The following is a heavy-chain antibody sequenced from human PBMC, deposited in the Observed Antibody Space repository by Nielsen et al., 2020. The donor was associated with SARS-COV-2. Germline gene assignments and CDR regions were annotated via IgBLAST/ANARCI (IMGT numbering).Heavy chain of an antibody. V-gene: IGHV3-30*19. Sequence: GESLKISCAASGFTFSSYGMHWVRQAPGKGLEWVAVISYDGSNKYYADSVKGRFTISRDNSKNTLYLQMNSLRAEDTAVYYCARDYWDYYGSGSYYYWGQGTLVTVSS. CDR1: GFTFSSYG. D-gene: IGHD3-10*01. CDR2: ISYDGSNK. J-gene: IGHJ4*02. CDR3: ARDYWDYYGSGSYYY.